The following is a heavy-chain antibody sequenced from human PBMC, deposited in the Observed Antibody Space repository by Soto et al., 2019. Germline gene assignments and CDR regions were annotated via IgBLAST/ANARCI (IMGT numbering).Heavy chain of an antibody. V-gene: IGHV3-53*01. CDR3: ARSPGVSSSLAY. CDR1: GFTVSSNY. J-gene: IGHJ4*02. Sequence: GGSLRLSCAVSGFTVSSNYMSWVRQAPGKGLEWVSVIYSGGSTYYADSVKGRFTISRDNSKNTLYLQMNSLRAEDTAVYYCARSPGVSSSLAYWGQGTLVTVSS. CDR2: IYSGGST. D-gene: IGHD6-13*01.